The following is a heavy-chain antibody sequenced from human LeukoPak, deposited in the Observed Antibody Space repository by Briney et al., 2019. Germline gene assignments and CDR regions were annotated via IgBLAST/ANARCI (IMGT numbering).Heavy chain of an antibody. Sequence: SETLSLTCTVSGVSISGYYWSWIRQHPGKGLEWIGYIYYSGSTYYNPSLKSRVTISVDTSKNQFSLKLSSVTAADTAVYYCARDRLRRCSSTSCYSSYYYGMDVWGQGTTVTVSS. CDR2: IYYSGST. CDR1: GVSISGYY. V-gene: IGHV4-31*03. J-gene: IGHJ6*02. D-gene: IGHD2-2*01. CDR3: ARDRLRRCSSTSCYSSYYYGMDV.